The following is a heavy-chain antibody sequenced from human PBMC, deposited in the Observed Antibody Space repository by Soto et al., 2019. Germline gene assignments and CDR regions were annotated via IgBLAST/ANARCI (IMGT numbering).Heavy chain of an antibody. Sequence: ASVKVSCKVSGYTLTELSMHWVRQAPGKGLEWMGGFDPEDGETIYAQKFQGRVTMTEDTSTDTAYMELSSLRSEDTAVYYCATYTGDIVVVPADDAFDIWGQGTMVTVSS. J-gene: IGHJ3*02. D-gene: IGHD2-2*01. CDR3: ATYTGDIVVVPADDAFDI. CDR1: GYTLTELS. V-gene: IGHV1-24*01. CDR2: FDPEDGET.